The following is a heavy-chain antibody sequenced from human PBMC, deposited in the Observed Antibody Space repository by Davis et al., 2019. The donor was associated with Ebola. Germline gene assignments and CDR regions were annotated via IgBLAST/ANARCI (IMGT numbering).Heavy chain of an antibody. CDR1: GGTFSSYA. D-gene: IGHD4-17*01. CDR2: IIPIFGTA. V-gene: IGHV1-69*13. CDR3: AREPTGNYYYFYGMDV. Sequence: AAPVKVSCKASGGTFSSYAISWVRQAPGQGLEWMGGIIPIFGTANYAQKFQGRVTITADESTSTAYMELNSLRVEDTAVYFCAREPTGNYYYFYGMDVWGKGTTVTVSS. J-gene: IGHJ6*04.